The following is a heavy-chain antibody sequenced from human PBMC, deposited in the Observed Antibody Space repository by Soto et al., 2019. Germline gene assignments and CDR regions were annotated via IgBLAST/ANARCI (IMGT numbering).Heavy chain of an antibody. CDR2: ISGSGGDT. V-gene: IGHV3-23*01. Sequence: EVQLLESGGGLVQRGGSLRLSCAASGFRFSSYAMSWVRQAPGKGLEWVSGISGSGGDTDYADSVKGRFTISRDNSKNTLYLQINSLSAEDTAVYYRARPDKGYYYFDYWGQGTLVTVSS. CDR3: ARPDKGYYYFDY. J-gene: IGHJ4*02. CDR1: GFRFSSYA. D-gene: IGHD6-13*01.